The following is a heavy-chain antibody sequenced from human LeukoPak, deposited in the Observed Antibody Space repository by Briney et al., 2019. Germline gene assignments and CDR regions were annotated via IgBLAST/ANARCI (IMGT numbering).Heavy chain of an antibody. D-gene: IGHD2-21*01. V-gene: IGHV1-18*04. CDR2: ISAYNGNT. CDR1: GYTFTGYY. CDR3: ARAGGDQGAEYFQH. Sequence: ASVKVSCKASGYTFTGYYMHWVRQAPGQGLEWMGWISAYNGNTNYAQKLQGRVTMTTDTSTSTAYMELRSLRSDDTAVYYCARAGGDQGAEYFQHWGQGTLVTVSS. J-gene: IGHJ1*01.